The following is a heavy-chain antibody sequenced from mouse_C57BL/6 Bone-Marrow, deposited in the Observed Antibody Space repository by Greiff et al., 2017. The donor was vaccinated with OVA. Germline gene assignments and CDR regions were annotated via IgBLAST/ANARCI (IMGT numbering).Heavy chain of an antibody. CDR2: IHPNSGST. CDR3: AREITTVVKAY. J-gene: IGHJ3*01. Sequence: QVQLQQPGAELVKPGASVKLSCKASGYTFTSYWMHWVKQRPGQGLEWIGMIHPNSGSTNYNEKFKSKATLTVDKSSSTSYMQLRSLTSEDSAVDYCAREITTVVKAYWGQGTLVTVSA. D-gene: IGHD1-1*01. CDR1: GYTFTSYW. V-gene: IGHV1-64*01.